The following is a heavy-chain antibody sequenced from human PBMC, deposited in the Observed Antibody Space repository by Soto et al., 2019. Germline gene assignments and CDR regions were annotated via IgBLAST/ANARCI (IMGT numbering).Heavy chain of an antibody. CDR1: GDSISGGTYY. J-gene: IGHJ4*02. CDR2: IYYSGST. CDR3: ARHSPSGSYYVLYFDY. Sequence: SETLSLTCAVSGDSISGGTYYWGWIRQPPGKGLEWVGSIYYSGSTYYNPSLKSRVTISVETSKNQSSLNLRSVTAADTAVYYCARHSPSGSYYVLYFDYWGRGALVTVSS. D-gene: IGHD1-26*01. V-gene: IGHV4-39*01.